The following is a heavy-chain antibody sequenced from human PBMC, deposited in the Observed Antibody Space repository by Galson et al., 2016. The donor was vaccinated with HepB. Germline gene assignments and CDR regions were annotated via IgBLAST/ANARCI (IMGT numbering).Heavy chain of an antibody. CDR3: ATTGFSYGMAPDY. CDR1: GGSISNSFYY. D-gene: IGHD5-18*01. J-gene: IGHJ4*02. V-gene: IGHV4-39*01. CDR2: LFYSGNT. Sequence: SETLSLTCTVSGGSISNSFYYWGWIRQPPGKGLEWIGSLFYSGNTYYNPSLKSRVTISVDTSKNQFSLKLTSGTAADTAVYYCATTGFSYGMAPDYWGQGTLGTVSS.